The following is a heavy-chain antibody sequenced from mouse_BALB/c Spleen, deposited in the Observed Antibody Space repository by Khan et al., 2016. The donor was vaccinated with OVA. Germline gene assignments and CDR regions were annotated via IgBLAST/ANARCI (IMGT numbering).Heavy chain of an antibody. D-gene: IGHD2-10*02. CDR3: AKGVWSYYFALDY. CDR1: GFSLTDYG. V-gene: IGHV2-6-5*01. J-gene: IGHJ4*01. CDR2: IWGGGNT. Sequence: QVQLKESGPGLVAPSQNLSITCTVSGFSLTDYGVSWIRQPPGKGLEWLGVIWGGGNTYYNSALKSRLSISKDNSKSQVFLKMNSLQTDDTAMYYCAKGVWSYYFALDYWGQGTSVTVSS.